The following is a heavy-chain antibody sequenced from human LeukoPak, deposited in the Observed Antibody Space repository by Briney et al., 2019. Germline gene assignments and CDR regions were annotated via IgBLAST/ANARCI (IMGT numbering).Heavy chain of an antibody. CDR1: GFTFSSYW. Sequence: PGGSLRLSCAASGFTFSSYWMSWVRQAPGKGLEWVANIKQDGSEKYYVDSVKGRFTISRDNAKNSLYLQMNSLRAEDTAVYYCARLSAGSGWTTVVTLWGQGTLVTVSS. CDR2: IKQDGSEK. V-gene: IGHV3-7*02. CDR3: ARLSAGSGWTTVVTL. D-gene: IGHD4-23*01. J-gene: IGHJ4*02.